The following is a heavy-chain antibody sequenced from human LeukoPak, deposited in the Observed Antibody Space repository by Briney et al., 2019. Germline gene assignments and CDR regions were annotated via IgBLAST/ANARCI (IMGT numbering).Heavy chain of an antibody. D-gene: IGHD6-13*01. CDR2: INHSGST. CDR1: GGSFSGYY. J-gene: IGHJ4*02. CDR3: ARGPKIAAAGNDDY. V-gene: IGHV4-34*01. Sequence: SETLPLTCAVYGGSFSGYYWSWIRQPPGKGLEWIGEINHSGSTNYNPSLKSRVTISVDTSKNQFSLKLSSVTAADTAVYYCARGPKIAAAGNDDYWGQGTLVTVSS.